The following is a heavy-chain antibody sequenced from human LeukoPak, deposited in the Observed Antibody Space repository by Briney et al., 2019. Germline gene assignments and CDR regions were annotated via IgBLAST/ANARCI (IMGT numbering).Heavy chain of an antibody. CDR2: IRYDGGYT. V-gene: IGHV3-30*02. CDR3: AKERDGYSSGY. CDR1: GFTFSSYG. J-gene: IGHJ4*02. D-gene: IGHD2-21*02. Sequence: PGGSPRLSCAASGFTFSSYGMHWVRQAPGRGLQWVTFIRYDGGYTYYADLVKGRFTISRDNSKNTLYLQMNSLRPDDTALYYCAKERDGYSSGYWGQGTLVTVSS.